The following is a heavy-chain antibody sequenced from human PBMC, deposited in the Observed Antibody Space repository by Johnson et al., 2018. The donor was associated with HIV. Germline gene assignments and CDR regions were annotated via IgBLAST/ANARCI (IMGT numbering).Heavy chain of an antibody. Sequence: MQLVESGGGLVQPGGSLRLSCAASGFTFSSYAMHWVRQAPGKGLEWVAVISYDGSNKYYADSVKGRFTISRDNSKNTLYLQMNSLRAEDTAVYYCARASDAFDIWGQGTMVTVSS. J-gene: IGHJ3*02. CDR2: ISYDGSNK. CDR3: ARASDAFDI. V-gene: IGHV3-30*04. CDR1: GFTFSSYA.